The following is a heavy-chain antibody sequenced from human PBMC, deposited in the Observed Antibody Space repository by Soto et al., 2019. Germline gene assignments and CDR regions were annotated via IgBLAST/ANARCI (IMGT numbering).Heavy chain of an antibody. CDR2: ISSSGGST. V-gene: IGHV3-23*01. Sequence: EVQLLESGGGLVQPGGSLRLSCAASGFTFRSYAMRWVRQAPGKGLEWVSSISSSGGSTDYADSVKGRFAISRDNSRNTLFLQMNSLRAEDTATYYCAKDGGSGYWDFDYWGQGTLVTVSS. CDR1: GFTFRSYA. CDR3: AKDGGSGYWDFDY. J-gene: IGHJ4*02. D-gene: IGHD3-22*01.